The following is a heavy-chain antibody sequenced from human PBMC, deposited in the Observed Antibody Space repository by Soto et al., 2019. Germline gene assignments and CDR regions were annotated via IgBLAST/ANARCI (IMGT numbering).Heavy chain of an antibody. J-gene: IGHJ4*02. CDR3: TTEADGYYDILTGYYKMGYFDY. CDR1: GFTFTNAW. CDR2: IKTKTDGGTT. D-gene: IGHD3-9*01. V-gene: IGHV3-15*01. Sequence: EVQLVESGGGLVKPGGSLILSCTASGFTFTNAWMSWVRLAPGKGLEWVGRIKTKTDGGTTDYAAPVKGRFTISRADSKNTLYLQMNSLKTEDTAVYYCTTEADGYYDILTGYYKMGYFDYWGQGTLVTVSS.